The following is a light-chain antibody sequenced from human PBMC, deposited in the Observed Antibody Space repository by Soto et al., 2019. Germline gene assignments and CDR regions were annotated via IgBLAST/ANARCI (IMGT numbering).Light chain of an antibody. Sequence: EIVLTQSPGTLSLSPGERATLSCRASQSVSRSYLAWYQQKPGQAPRLLIYGASSRATGIPDRFSGRGSGTDFTLTSSRLEPEDFAVYYCQQYGSSPGTFGHGTKVEIK. CDR1: QSVSRSY. V-gene: IGKV3-20*01. CDR2: GAS. J-gene: IGKJ1*01. CDR3: QQYGSSPGT.